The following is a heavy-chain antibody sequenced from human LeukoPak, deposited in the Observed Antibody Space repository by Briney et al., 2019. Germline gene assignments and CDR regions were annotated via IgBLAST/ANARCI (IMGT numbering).Heavy chain of an antibody. Sequence: SVKVSCKASGGTFSSYAISWVRQAPGQGLEWMGGIIPIFGTANYAQKFQGRVTITTDESTSTAYMELSSLRSEDTAVYYCANGRGMATESLYYFDYWGQGTLVTVSS. J-gene: IGHJ4*02. D-gene: IGHD5-24*01. V-gene: IGHV1-69*05. CDR1: GGTFSSYA. CDR2: IIPIFGTA. CDR3: ANGRGMATESLYYFDY.